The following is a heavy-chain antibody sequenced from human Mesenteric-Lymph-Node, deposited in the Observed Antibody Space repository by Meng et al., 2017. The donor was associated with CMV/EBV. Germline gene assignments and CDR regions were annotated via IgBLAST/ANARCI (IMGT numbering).Heavy chain of an antibody. D-gene: IGHD6-13*01. V-gene: IGHV4-34*01. J-gene: IGHJ6*02. Sequence: SETLSLTCAVYGGSFSGYYWSWIRQPPGKGLEWIGEINHSGSTNYNPSLKSRVTVDTSQNQFSLRLSSVTAADTAVYYCAREPRAGLAAPISRYGMDVWGQGTTVTVSS. CDR1: GGSFSGYY. CDR3: AREPRAGLAAPISRYGMDV. CDR2: INHSGST.